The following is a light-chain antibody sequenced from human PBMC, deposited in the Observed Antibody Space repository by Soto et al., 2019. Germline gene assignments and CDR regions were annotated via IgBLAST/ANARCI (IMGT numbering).Light chain of an antibody. J-gene: IGLJ1*01. Sequence: QSALTQPASVSGSPGQSITISCTGTSSDVGGYNYVSWYQQHPGKAPKLMIYDVSNRPSGVSNRFSGSKSGNTASLTISGLQAEDESDYYCSSYPSSSTRYVFGPGTKVTVL. CDR1: SSDVGGYNY. V-gene: IGLV2-14*01. CDR2: DVS. CDR3: SSYPSSSTRYV.